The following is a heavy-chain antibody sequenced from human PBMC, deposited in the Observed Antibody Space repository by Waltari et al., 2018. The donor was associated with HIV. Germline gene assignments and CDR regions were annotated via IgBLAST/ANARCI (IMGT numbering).Heavy chain of an antibody. J-gene: IGHJ4*02. V-gene: IGHV4-34*01. D-gene: IGHD2-2*01. CDR2: INHSGST. Sequence: QVQLQQWGAGLLKPSETLSLTCAVYGGSFSGYYWSWIRQPPGKGLEWIGEINHSGSTNYNPSLKSRVTISVDTSKNQFSLKLSSVTAADTAVYYCARGLGVVVPAAQYYFDYWGQGTLVTVSS. CDR3: ARGLGVVVPAAQYYFDY. CDR1: GGSFSGYY.